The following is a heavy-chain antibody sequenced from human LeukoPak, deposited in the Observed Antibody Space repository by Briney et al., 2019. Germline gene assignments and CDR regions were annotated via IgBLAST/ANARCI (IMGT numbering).Heavy chain of an antibody. V-gene: IGHV4-4*07. Sequence: PSETLSLTCTVSGGSISSYYWSWIRQPAGKGLEWIGRIYTSGSTNYNPSLKSRVTMSVDTSKNQFSLKLSSVTAADTAVYCCARDFNYYGSGSFWFDPRGQGALVTVSS. CDR1: GGSISSYY. CDR3: ARDFNYYGSGSFWFDP. D-gene: IGHD3-10*01. J-gene: IGHJ5*02. CDR2: IYTSGST.